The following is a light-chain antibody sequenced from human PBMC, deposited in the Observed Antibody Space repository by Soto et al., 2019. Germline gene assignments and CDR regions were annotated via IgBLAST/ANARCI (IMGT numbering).Light chain of an antibody. J-gene: IGKJ4*01. Sequence: VMTQSTDSLAVSLGERATIHCKSSHSFFYSSSNKNFLAWYQQKPGQPPKLLIYWASLRESGVPDRFSGSGSGTDFTLTISSLQAGDVAVYYCQQYYSTPTFGGGTKVDIK. CDR3: QQYYSTPT. V-gene: IGKV4-1*01. CDR1: HSFFYSSSNKNF. CDR2: WAS.